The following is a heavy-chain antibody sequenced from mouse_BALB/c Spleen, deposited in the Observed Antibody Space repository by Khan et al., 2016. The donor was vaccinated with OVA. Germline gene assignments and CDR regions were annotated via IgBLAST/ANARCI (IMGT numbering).Heavy chain of an antibody. D-gene: IGHD2-14*01. CDR2: INPSNGRT. CDR3: ARFPYYRYDEGYYGMDY. CDR1: GYTFTSYW. J-gene: IGHJ4*01. V-gene: IGHV1S81*02. Sequence: QVRLQQSGAELVKPGASVKLSCKASGYTFTSYWMHWVKQRPGQGLEWIGEINPSNGRTNYNEKFKSKATLTVDKSSSTAYMQLSSLTSEDSAVYYCARFPYYRYDEGYYGMDYWGQGTSVTVSS.